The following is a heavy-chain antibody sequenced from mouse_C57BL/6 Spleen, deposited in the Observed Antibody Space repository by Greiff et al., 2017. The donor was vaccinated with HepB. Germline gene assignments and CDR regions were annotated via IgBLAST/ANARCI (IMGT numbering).Heavy chain of an antibody. V-gene: IGHV1-81*01. J-gene: IGHJ2*01. D-gene: IGHD1-1*01. CDR2: IYPRSGNT. CDR1: GYTFTSYG. Sequence: VKLMESGAELARPGASVKLSCKASGYTFTSYGISWVKQRTGQGLEWIGEIYPRSGNTYYNEKFKGKATLTADKSSSTAYMELRSLTSEDSAVYFCARSRGSSYFDYWGQGTTLTVSS. CDR3: ARSRGSSYFDY.